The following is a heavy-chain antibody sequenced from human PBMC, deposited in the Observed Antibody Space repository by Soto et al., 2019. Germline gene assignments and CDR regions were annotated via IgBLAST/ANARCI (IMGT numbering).Heavy chain of an antibody. V-gene: IGHV3-30*18. CDR2: ISYDGSNK. CDR1: GFTFSSYG. D-gene: IGHD2-15*01. CDR3: AKDHIGYCSGGSCYSGPDY. J-gene: IGHJ4*02. Sequence: QVQLVESGGGVVQPGRSLRLSCAASGFTFSSYGMHWVRQAPGKGLEWVAVISYDGSNKYYADSVKGRFTISRDNSKNTLYLQMNRLGAEDTAVYYCAKDHIGYCSGGSCYSGPDYWGQGTLVTVSS.